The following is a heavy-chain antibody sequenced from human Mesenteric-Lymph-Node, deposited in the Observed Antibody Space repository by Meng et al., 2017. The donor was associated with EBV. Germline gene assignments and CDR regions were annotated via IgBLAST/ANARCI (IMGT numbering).Heavy chain of an antibody. CDR1: GVAISSTNYY. D-gene: IGHD1-26*01. V-gene: IGHV4-39*07. CDR3: ALIIVGATHFDY. J-gene: IGHJ4*02. CDR2: IYYSGST. Sequence: QLQLQESGPGLVTPSETLSLTCAVSGVAISSTNYYWGWIRQPPGRRLEWIGSIYYSGSTYYNPSLKSRVTISVDTSKNQFSLKLSSVTAADTAVYYCALIIVGATHFDYWGQGTLVTVSS.